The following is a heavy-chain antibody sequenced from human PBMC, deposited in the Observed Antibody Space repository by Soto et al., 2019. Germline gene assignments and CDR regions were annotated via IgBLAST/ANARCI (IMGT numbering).Heavy chain of an antibody. V-gene: IGHV3-7*05. CDR1: GFTFSSYW. J-gene: IGHJ4*02. D-gene: IGHD2-15*01. CDR2: IKADGSQR. CDR3: ARDVTSLTDASGFDC. Sequence: GGSLRLSCAASGFTFSSYWMSWVRQAPGKGPEWVAKIKADGSQRYYGDSVRGRFTISRDNAKSSLHLQMNILRAEDAAVYYCARDVTSLTDASGFDCWGQGTLVTVSS.